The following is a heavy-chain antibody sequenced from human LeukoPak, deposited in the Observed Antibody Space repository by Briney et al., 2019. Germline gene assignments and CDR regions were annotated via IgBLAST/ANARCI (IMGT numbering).Heavy chain of an antibody. Sequence: GGSLRLSCTVSGFTVSSDSMSWVRQAPGKGLEWVSFIYSGGSTHYSDSVKGRFTISRDNAKNSLYLQMNSLRAEDTAVYYCAREPSYSSSWYTTCDHWGQGILVTVSS. CDR2: IYSGGST. CDR3: AREPSYSSSWYTTCDH. D-gene: IGHD6-13*01. J-gene: IGHJ5*02. CDR1: GFTVSSDS. V-gene: IGHV3-53*01.